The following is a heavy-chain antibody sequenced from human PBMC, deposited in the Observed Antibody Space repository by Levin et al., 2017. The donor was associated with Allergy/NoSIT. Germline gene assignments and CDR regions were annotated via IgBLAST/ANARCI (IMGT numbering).Heavy chain of an antibody. J-gene: IGHJ6*02. V-gene: IGHV3-23*01. CDR2: ISGSGGST. CDR3: AKDQYGGNSRYCYFMDV. CDR1: GFTFSTYA. D-gene: IGHD4-23*01. Sequence: LSLTCAASGFTFSTYAMTWVRQTPGKGLEWVAAISGSGGSTYYADSVKGRFTLSRDNSKNTLYLQMNSLRVEDTAVYYCAKDQYGGNSRYCYFMDVWGQGTTVTVSS.